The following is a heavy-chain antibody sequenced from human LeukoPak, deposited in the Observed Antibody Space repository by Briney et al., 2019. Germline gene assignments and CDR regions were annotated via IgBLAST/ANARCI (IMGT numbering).Heavy chain of an antibody. D-gene: IGHD3-10*01. CDR3: ARDSGDGSGTYYPYGMDV. Sequence: GGSLRLSCEVSVFTLANYWMSWVRQAPGKGLEWVSSISRSSIYIYYADSVKGRFTISRDNAENSLSLQMNSLRAEDTAVYYCARDSGDGSGTYYPYGMDVWGQGTTVTVSS. V-gene: IGHV3-21*01. J-gene: IGHJ6*02. CDR1: VFTLANYW. CDR2: ISRSSIYI.